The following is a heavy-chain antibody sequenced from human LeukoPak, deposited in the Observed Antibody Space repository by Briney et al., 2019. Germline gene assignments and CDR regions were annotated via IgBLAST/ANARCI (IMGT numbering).Heavy chain of an antibody. D-gene: IGHD3/OR15-3a*01. CDR2: IRQDGGEK. CDR1: GFSSSTHW. J-gene: IGHJ4*02. Sequence: GGSLRLSCTASGFSSSTHWMSWVRQAPGKGLEWVANIRQDGGEKYYGDSLKGRFTISRDKGKNSLSQQMNILSAEEAAVYYCARQGDWNFEYWGQGTLVTVSS. CDR3: ARQGDWNFEY. V-gene: IGHV3-7*01.